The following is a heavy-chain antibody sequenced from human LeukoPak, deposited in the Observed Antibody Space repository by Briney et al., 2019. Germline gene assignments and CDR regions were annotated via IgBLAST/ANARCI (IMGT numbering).Heavy chain of an antibody. J-gene: IGHJ4*02. CDR2: INHSGST. CDR3: ARGSPKLGYCSSTSCSVLDY. D-gene: IGHD2-2*01. Sequence: PSETLSPTCAVYGGSFSGYYWSWIRQPPGKGLEWIGEINHSGSTNYNPSLKSRVTISVDTSKNQFSLKLSSVTAADTAVYYCARGSPKLGYCSSTSCSVLDYWGQGTLVTVSS. CDR1: GGSFSGYY. V-gene: IGHV4-34*01.